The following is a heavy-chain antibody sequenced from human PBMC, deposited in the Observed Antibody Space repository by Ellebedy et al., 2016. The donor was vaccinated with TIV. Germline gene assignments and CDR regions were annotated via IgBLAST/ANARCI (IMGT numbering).Heavy chain of an antibody. V-gene: IGHV3-30*18. CDR2: ISYDERDE. CDR1: QFMFDSYG. J-gene: IGHJ4*02. CDR3: AKNSNYFGREGGYFDY. Sequence: GESLKISCAASQFMFDSYGMVWVRQAPGKGLEVVAVISYDERDEYYADSVKGRFTISRDNSKNTLYLQMNRLRPEDTALYYYAKNSNYFGREGGYFDYWGQGTLVTVSS. D-gene: IGHD4-11*01.